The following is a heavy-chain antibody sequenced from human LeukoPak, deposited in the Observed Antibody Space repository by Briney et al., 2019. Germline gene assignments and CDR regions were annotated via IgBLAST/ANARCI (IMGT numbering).Heavy chain of an antibody. CDR2: INPNSGGT. CDR1: GYTFTGYY. CDR3: ASVLGYCSSTSCYRFDY. J-gene: IGHJ4*02. D-gene: IGHD2-2*01. Sequence: GASVKVSCKASGYTFTGYYMHWVRQAPGQGLEWMGWINPNSGGTNYAQKFQGRVTMTRDTSISTAYMELSRLRSDDTAVYYCASVLGYCSSTSCYRFDYWGQGTLVTVSS. V-gene: IGHV1-2*02.